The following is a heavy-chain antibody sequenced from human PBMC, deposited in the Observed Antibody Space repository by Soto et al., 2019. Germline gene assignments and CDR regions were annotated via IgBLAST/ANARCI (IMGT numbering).Heavy chain of an antibody. V-gene: IGHV3-33*01. CDR2: IWYDGSNK. J-gene: IGHJ4*02. CDR1: GFTFSSYG. Sequence: QVQLVESGGGVVQPGRSLRLSCAASGFTFSSYGMHWVRQAPGKGLEWVAVIWYDGSNKYYADSVKGRFTISRDNSKNTLYLQMNSLRAEDTAVYYCARGSRWELRGKDFDYWGQGTLVTVSS. D-gene: IGHD1-26*01. CDR3: ARGSRWELRGKDFDY.